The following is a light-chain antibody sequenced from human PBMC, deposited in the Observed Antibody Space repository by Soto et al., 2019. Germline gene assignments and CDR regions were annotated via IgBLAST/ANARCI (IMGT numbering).Light chain of an antibody. Sequence: QSVLTQPPSVSGAPGQRVTIPCTGGSSNIGAGYDVHWYQQLPGAPPKLLIFGNTKRPSGVPDRFSGSKSGTSASLAITGLQAEDEADYYCQAYDSSLSGFYVFGTGTKVTVL. J-gene: IGLJ1*01. CDR1: SSNIGAGYD. CDR2: GNT. CDR3: QAYDSSLSGFYV. V-gene: IGLV1-40*01.